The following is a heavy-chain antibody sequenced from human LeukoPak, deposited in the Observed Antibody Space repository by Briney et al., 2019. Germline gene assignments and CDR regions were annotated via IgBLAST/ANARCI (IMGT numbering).Heavy chain of an antibody. D-gene: IGHD3-10*01. J-gene: IGHJ4*02. CDR3: ARDTMVRGVNPPYHFDY. CDR1: GFTFSSYS. Sequence: PGGSLRLSCAASGFTFSSYSMNWVRQAPGKGLEWVSYISSSSSTIYYADSVKGRFTISRGNAKNSLYLQMNTLRDEDTAVYYCARDTMVRGVNPPYHFDYWGQGTLVTVSP. CDR2: ISSSSSTI. V-gene: IGHV3-48*02.